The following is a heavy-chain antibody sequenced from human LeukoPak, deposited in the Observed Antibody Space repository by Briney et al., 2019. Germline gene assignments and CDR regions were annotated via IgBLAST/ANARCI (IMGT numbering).Heavy chain of an antibody. D-gene: IGHD3-9*01. V-gene: IGHV3-33*06. J-gene: IGHJ4*02. CDR3: ANGKTYYDILTGPTAPFEY. Sequence: PGGSLRLSCAASGFTFSSYGMQWVRQAPGKGLEWVAVIWYDGSNKYYADSVKGRFTISRDNSKNTLYLQMNSLRAEDTAVYYCANGKTYYDILTGPTAPFEYWGQGTLVTVSS. CDR1: GFTFSSYG. CDR2: IWYDGSNK.